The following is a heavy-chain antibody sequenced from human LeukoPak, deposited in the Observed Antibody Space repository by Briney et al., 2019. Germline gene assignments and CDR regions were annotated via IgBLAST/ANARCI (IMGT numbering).Heavy chain of an antibody. D-gene: IGHD2-15*01. J-gene: IGHJ6*02. CDR2: ISNDGSNK. CDR1: GFTFSAYG. CDR3: ARNLGYCSGGSCQKRGMDV. V-gene: IGHV3-30-3*01. Sequence: RAGGSLRLSCAASGFTFSAYGMHWVRQVPGKGLEWVAVISNDGSNKYNADSVKGRFTISRDNSKNTLYLQMNSLRIEDTAVYYCARNLGYCSGGSCQKRGMDVWGQGTTVTVSS.